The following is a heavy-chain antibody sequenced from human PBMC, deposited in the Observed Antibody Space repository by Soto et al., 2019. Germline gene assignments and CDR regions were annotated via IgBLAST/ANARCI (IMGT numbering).Heavy chain of an antibody. D-gene: IGHD3-16*01. Sequence: ASVKVSCKASGYTFTSYYMHWVRQATGQGLEWMGWMNPNSANTGYAQKFQGRVTMTRNTSISTAYMELSSLRSEDTAVYYCAREGVRGMAVWGQGTTVTVSS. J-gene: IGHJ6*02. CDR3: AREGVRGMAV. CDR1: GYTFTSYY. CDR2: MNPNSANT. V-gene: IGHV1-8*02.